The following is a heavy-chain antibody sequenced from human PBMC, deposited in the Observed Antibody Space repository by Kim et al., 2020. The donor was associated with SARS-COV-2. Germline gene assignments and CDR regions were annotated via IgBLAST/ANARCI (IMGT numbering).Heavy chain of an antibody. D-gene: IGHD4-17*01. CDR1: GFTFSSYS. J-gene: IGHJ4*02. CDR2: ISSSSSYI. CDR3: ARERHDYGGPLDD. Sequence: GGSLRLSCAASGFTFSSYSMNWVHQAPGKGLEWVSSISSSSSYIYYADSVKGRFTISRDNAKNSLYLQMNSLRAEDTAVYYCARERHDYGGPLDDWGQGTLVTVSS. V-gene: IGHV3-21*01.